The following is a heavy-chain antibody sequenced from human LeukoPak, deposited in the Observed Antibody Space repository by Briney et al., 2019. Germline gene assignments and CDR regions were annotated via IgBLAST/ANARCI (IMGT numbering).Heavy chain of an antibody. J-gene: IGHJ4*02. CDR3: AKVLYYYDSSAYWGGFDY. CDR1: GFTFGDYA. Sequence: GGSLRLSCTASGFTFGDYAMSWFRQAPGKGLEWVSAISGSGGSTYYADSVKGRFTISRDKSKNTLYLQMNSLRAEDTAVYYCAKVLYYYDSSAYWGGFDYWGQGTLVTVSS. V-gene: IGHV3-23*01. D-gene: IGHD3-22*01. CDR2: ISGSGGST.